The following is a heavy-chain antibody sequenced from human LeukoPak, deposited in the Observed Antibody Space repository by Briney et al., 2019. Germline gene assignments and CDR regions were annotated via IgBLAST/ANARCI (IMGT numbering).Heavy chain of an antibody. D-gene: IGHD2-2*01. J-gene: IGHJ4*02. V-gene: IGHV4-34*01. CDR3: ATLKLGYCSSTSCPILDY. Sequence: PSETPSLTCAVYGGSFSGYYWSWIRQPPGKGLEWIGEINHSGSTNYNPSLKSRVTISVDTSKNQFSLKLSSVTAADTAVYYCATLKLGYCSSTSCPILDYWGQGTLVTVSS. CDR1: GGSFSGYY. CDR2: INHSGST.